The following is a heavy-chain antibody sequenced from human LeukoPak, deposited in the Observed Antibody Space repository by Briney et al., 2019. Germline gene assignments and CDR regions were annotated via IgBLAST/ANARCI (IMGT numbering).Heavy chain of an antibody. J-gene: IGHJ2*01. CDR2: IYYSGST. Sequence: SETLSLTCTVSGGSISKYYWSWVRQPPGKGLEWIGYIYYSGSTTYNPSLKSRVTISVDTSKNQFSLKLSSVTAADTAVYYCARRTYFDLWGRGTLVTVSS. V-gene: IGHV4-59*08. CDR3: ARRTYFDL. CDR1: GGSISKYY.